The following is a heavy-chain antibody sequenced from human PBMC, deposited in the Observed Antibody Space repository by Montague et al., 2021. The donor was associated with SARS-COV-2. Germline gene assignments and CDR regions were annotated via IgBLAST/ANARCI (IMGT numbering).Heavy chain of an antibody. D-gene: IGHD2-21*02. J-gene: IGHJ3*02. V-gene: IGHV3-33*01. Sequence: SLRLSCAASGFTFSSYGMHWVRQAPGKGLEWVAVIWYEGSNKYYADSVKGRFTISRDNSKNTLYLLMNSLRAEDTAVYYCAREQHIVVVTATPGAFDIWGQGTMVTVPS. CDR1: GFTFSSYG. CDR3: AREQHIVVVTATPGAFDI. CDR2: IWYEGSNK.